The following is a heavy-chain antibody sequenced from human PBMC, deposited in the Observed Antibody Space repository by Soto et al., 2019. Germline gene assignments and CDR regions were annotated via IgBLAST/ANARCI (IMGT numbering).Heavy chain of an antibody. CDR1: GGSISRGGYS. J-gene: IGHJ4*02. CDR2: IYHSGST. V-gene: IGHV4-30-2*01. D-gene: IGHD2-15*01. CDR3: ARGQVVAAQH. Sequence: QLPLPESGSGLVKPSQTLALPWAVSGGSISRGGYSWSWIRHPPGKGLEWIGYIYHSGSTYYNPSLKSRVTISVDRSKNQFSLKLSSVTAADTAVYYCARGQVVAAQHWGQGTLVTVSS.